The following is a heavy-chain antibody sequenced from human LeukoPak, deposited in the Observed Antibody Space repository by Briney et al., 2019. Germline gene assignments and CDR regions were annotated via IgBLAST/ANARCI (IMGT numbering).Heavy chain of an antibody. CDR2: VNHRGMT. CDR1: GGAFSGCH. Sequence: SETLSLTCAVYGGAFSGCHWNWIPQAPGKGLEWIGEVNHRGMTNYNPSLKSRVIISADMSKNQFSLKLDSVTAADAAMYYCARDPTSEISVPHYFDDWGQGTLVTVSS. J-gene: IGHJ4*02. V-gene: IGHV4-34*01. D-gene: IGHD5/OR15-5a*01. CDR3: ARDPTSEISVPHYFDD.